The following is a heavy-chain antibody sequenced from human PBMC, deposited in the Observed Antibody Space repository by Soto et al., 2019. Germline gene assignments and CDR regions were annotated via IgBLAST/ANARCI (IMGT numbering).Heavy chain of an antibody. V-gene: IGHV3-23*01. CDR1: GFTFTTYA. Sequence: EVQLLESGGGVVQSGGSLRLSCAASGFTFTTYAMSWVRQAPGKGLEWVSTIDDSGTKTYYADSVRGRVSISRDNSKSTXYLQLNSLRAEDTAVYYCAKRGSRYFDYWGQGTLVTVSS. J-gene: IGHJ4*02. CDR3: AKRGSRYFDY. CDR2: IDDSGTKT.